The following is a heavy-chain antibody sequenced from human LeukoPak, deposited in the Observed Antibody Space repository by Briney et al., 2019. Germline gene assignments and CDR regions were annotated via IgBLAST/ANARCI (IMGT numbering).Heavy chain of an antibody. J-gene: IGHJ4*02. Sequence: SCETLGFRYHYSWVSRVHETPKNELIWVSRITPKGSNINYAYSVKGRLPISRDNAKTTLNLQMNRLRAEDTDVYYCATAGTYRFDYWAQGTLVTV. V-gene: IGHV3-74*01. CDR2: ITPKGSNI. CDR3: ATAGTYRFDY. D-gene: IGHD1-26*01. CDR1: GFRYHYSW.